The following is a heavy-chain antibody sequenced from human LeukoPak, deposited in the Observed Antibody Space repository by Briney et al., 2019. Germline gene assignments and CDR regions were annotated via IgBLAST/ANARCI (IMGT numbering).Heavy chain of an antibody. CDR1: GYTLTELS. CDR3: ATTAAFWSGYTHFDY. V-gene: IGHV1-24*01. CDR2: FDPEDGET. J-gene: IGHJ4*02. Sequence: ASVKVSCKVSGYTLTELSMHWVRQAPGKGLEWMGGFDPEDGETIYAQKFQGRVTMTEDTSTDTAYMELSSLRSEDTAVYYCATTAAFWSGYTHFDYCGQGTLVTVSS. D-gene: IGHD3-3*01.